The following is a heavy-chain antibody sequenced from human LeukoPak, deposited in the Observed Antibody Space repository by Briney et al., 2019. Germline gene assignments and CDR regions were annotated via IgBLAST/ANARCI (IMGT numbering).Heavy chain of an antibody. CDR3: AKSVAAAGPDKTDY. CDR2: ISYDGSNK. CDR1: GFTFSSYA. Sequence: GGSLRLSCAASGFTFSSYAMHWVRQAPGKGLEWVAVISYDGSNKYYADSVRGRFTISRDNSKNTLYLQMNSLRAEDTAVYYCAKSVAAAGPDKTDYWGQGTLVTVSS. V-gene: IGHV3-30-3*01. J-gene: IGHJ4*02. D-gene: IGHD6-25*01.